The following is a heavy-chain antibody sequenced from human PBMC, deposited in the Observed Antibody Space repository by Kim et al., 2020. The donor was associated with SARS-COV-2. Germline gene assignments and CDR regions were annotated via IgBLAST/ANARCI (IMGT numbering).Heavy chain of an antibody. CDR3: AKDSSGWYCDN. CDR1: GFTFSSYA. CDR2: INANGGST. D-gene: IGHD6-19*01. J-gene: IGHJ4*02. Sequence: GGSLRLSCAASGFTFSSYAMSWVRQAPGKGLEWVSGINANGGSTYYADSVKGRFTISRDDSKNTLYLQMNSLRAEDTAVYYCAKDSSGWYCDNWGQGTLVTVSS. V-gene: IGHV3-23*01.